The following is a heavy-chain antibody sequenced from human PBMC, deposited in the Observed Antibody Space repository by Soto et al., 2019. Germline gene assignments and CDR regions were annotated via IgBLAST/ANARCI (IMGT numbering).Heavy chain of an antibody. J-gene: IGHJ4*02. CDR1: GLRFSSYG. CDR3: ARDKAQYSYGLLDY. V-gene: IGHV3-30*03. Sequence: GGSLRLSCADSGLRFSSYGMHWVRQAPGEGLEWVAAISYDGSNKNYLASVKGRFTISRDNAKNSLYLQMNSLRAEDTAVYYCARDKAQYSYGLLDYWGQGTLVTVSS. CDR2: ISYDGSNK. D-gene: IGHD5-18*01.